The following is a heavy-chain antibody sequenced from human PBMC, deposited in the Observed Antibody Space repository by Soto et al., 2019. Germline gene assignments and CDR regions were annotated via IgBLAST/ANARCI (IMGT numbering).Heavy chain of an antibody. D-gene: IGHD3-10*01. Sequence: SETLSLTCPVSGGSIISYYWTWIRQPPGKGLEWIGFMYNSGSTHYNPSLKSRVTISLDTSKNQFSLNLRSVTAADTAVYYCASMGYHYGSGSYPLDYWGQGTLVTVSS. CDR2: MYNSGST. J-gene: IGHJ4*02. V-gene: IGHV4-59*08. CDR3: ASMGYHYGSGSYPLDY. CDR1: GGSIISYY.